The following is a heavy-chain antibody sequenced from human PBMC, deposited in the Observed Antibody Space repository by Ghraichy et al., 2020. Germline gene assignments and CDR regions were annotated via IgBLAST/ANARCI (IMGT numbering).Heavy chain of an antibody. CDR3: TVVTHVDQRGDY. V-gene: IGHV1-69*02. CDR2: IIPILGIA. J-gene: IGHJ4*02. Sequence: SVKVSCKASRATFSSYTISWVRQAPGQGLEWMGRIIPILGIANYAQKFQGRVTITADKSTSTAYMELSSLRSEDTAVYYCTVVTHVDQRGDYWGQGTLVTVTS. CDR1: RATFSSYT. D-gene: IGHD4-23*01.